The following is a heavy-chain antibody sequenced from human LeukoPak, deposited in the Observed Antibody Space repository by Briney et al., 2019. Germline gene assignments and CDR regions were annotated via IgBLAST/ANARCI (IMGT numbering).Heavy chain of an antibody. D-gene: IGHD3-3*01. CDR2: INPNSGGT. Sequence: ASVKVSCRASGYTFTDYYIHWVRQAPGQGLEWMGWINPNSGGTHYAQRFQGRVTMTRDTSLSTAYMELSRMRYDDTAVYYCASGITIFGVTRDAFDIWGQGTMVTVSS. V-gene: IGHV1-2*02. J-gene: IGHJ3*02. CDR3: ASGITIFGVTRDAFDI. CDR1: GYTFTDYY.